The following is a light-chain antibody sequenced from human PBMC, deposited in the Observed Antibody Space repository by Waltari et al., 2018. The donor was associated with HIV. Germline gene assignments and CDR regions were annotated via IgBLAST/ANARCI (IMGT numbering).Light chain of an antibody. V-gene: IGLV2-14*01. Sequence: QSALTQPASVSGSPGQSIAISCTGTSSAVGGYNYVSWYQQPPGKAPQLIIYEVTSRPSGVSHRFSGSKSGNTASLTISGLQAEDETDYYCASYVTGGTVIFGGGTKLTVV. CDR3: ASYVTGGTVI. CDR1: SSAVGGYNY. J-gene: IGLJ2*01. CDR2: EVT.